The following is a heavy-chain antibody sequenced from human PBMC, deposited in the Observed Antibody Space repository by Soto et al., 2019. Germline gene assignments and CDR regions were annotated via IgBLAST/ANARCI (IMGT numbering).Heavy chain of an antibody. V-gene: IGHV1-2*04. CDR3: ARDTTLSYGSRYYYYYGMDV. D-gene: IGHD3-10*01. Sequence: ASVKVSCKASGYTFTGYYMHWVRQAPGQGLEWMGWINPNSGGTNYAQKFQGWVTMTRDTSISTAYMELRRLRSDDTAVYYCARDTTLSYGSRYYYYYGMDVWGKGTTVTVSS. J-gene: IGHJ6*04. CDR2: INPNSGGT. CDR1: GYTFTGYY.